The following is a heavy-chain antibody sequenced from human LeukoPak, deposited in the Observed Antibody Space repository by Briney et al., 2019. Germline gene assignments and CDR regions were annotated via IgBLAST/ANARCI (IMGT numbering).Heavy chain of an antibody. V-gene: IGHV1-3*01. J-gene: IGHJ4*02. CDR1: GYTFTSYA. CDR2: INAGNGNT. Sequence: ASVKVSCKASGYTFTSYAMHWVRQAPGQRLEWMGWINAGNGNTKYSQKFQGRVTITRDTSASTAYMELSSLRSEDTAVYYCARSPPPPLWFGELFPYYFDYWGQGTLVTVSS. CDR3: ARSPPPPLWFGELFPYYFDY. D-gene: IGHD3-10*01.